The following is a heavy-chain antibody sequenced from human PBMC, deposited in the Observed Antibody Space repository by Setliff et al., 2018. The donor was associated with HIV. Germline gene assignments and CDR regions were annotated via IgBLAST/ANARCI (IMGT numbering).Heavy chain of an antibody. Sequence: LRLSCAASGFTFSTYGTHWVRQAPGKGLEWVAFIRYDGSNKYYADSVKGRFTISRDNSKNTLDLQMNSLRAEDTAVYSCTKDGLYCSGSSCSTGKYFQHWGQGTLVTASS. CDR3: TKDGLYCSGSSCSTGKYFQH. J-gene: IGHJ1*01. D-gene: IGHD2-15*01. CDR1: GFTFSTYG. V-gene: IGHV3-30*02. CDR2: IRYDGSNK.